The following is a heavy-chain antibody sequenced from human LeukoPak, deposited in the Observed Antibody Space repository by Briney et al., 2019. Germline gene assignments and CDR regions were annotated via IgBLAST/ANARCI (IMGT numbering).Heavy chain of an antibody. J-gene: IGHJ4*02. CDR1: GYSFTSYW. D-gene: IGHD4-17*01. Sequence: GESLKISCKGSGYSFTSYWIGGGRQIPVKVLEWIWIIYPGDSDTRYSPSFQGQVTISADKSISTAYLQWSSLKASDTAMYYCARQLSVTQPYYFDYWGQGTLVTVSS. V-gene: IGHV5-51*01. CDR3: ARQLSVTQPYYFDY. CDR2: IYPGDSDT.